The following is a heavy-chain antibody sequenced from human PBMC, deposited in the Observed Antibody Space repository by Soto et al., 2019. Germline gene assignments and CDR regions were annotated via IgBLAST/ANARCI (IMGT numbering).Heavy chain of an antibody. CDR1: GFTFSSYG. Sequence: PGGSLRLSCAASGFTFSSYGMQWVRHAPGKGLEWVAVISYDGSNKYYADSVKGRFTISRDNSKNTLYLQMNSLRAEDTAVYYCAKVEGSGRWLQGHFDYWGQGTLVTVSS. CDR2: ISYDGSNK. J-gene: IGHJ4*02. CDR3: AKVEGSGRWLQGHFDY. V-gene: IGHV3-30*18. D-gene: IGHD3-10*01.